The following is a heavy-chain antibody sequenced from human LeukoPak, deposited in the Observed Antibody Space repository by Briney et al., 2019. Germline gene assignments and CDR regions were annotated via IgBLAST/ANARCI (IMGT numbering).Heavy chain of an antibody. Sequence: PGRSLRLSCAASGFTFSSYAMHWVRQAPGKGLEWVAVISYDGSNKYYADSVKGRFTISRDNSKNTLYLQMNSLRAEDTAVYYCAKAPSTHYYDSSGAFDIWGQGTMVTVSS. D-gene: IGHD3-22*01. CDR2: ISYDGSNK. V-gene: IGHV3-30-3*01. CDR3: AKAPSTHYYDSSGAFDI. CDR1: GFTFSSYA. J-gene: IGHJ3*02.